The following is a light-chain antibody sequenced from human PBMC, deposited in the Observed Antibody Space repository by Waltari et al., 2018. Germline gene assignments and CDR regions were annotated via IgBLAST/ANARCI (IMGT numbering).Light chain of an antibody. CDR3: MQALQTPLT. Sequence: DIVMPQSPLSLPVTPGEPASISCRPSQSLLHSNEYNYLAWYLQRAGQSPQLLSYLGSYRAPGVPDRFSGSGSGTDFTLKISRVEAEDVGVYYCMQALQTPLTFGQGTKLEIK. CDR1: QSLLHSNEYNY. V-gene: IGKV2-28*01. CDR2: LGS. J-gene: IGKJ2*01.